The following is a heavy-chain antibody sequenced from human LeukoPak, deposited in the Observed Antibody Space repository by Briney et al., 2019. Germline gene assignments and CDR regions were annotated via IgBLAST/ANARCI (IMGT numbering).Heavy chain of an antibody. J-gene: IGHJ6*03. D-gene: IGHD4-17*01. CDR1: GGSISSYY. CDR2: IYYSGST. CDR3: ARADYGDYNYYYYMDV. V-gene: IGHV4-59*01. Sequence: TSETLSLTCTVSGGSISSYYWSWIRQPPGKGLEWIGYIYYSGSTNYNPSLKSRVTISVDTSKNQFSLKLSSVTAADTAVYYCARADYGDYNYYYYMDVWGKGTTVTASS.